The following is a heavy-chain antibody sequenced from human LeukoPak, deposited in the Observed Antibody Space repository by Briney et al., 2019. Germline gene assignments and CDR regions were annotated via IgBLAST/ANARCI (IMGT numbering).Heavy chain of an antibody. CDR3: ARVIYGSGSYYNPTYYYYGMDV. J-gene: IGHJ6*02. CDR1: GYTFTGYY. V-gene: IGHV1-2*02. Sequence: ASVKVSCKASGYTFTGYYMHWVRQAPGRGLEWMGWINPNSGGTNYAQKFQGRVTMTRDTSISTAYMELSRLRSDDTAVYYCARVIYGSGSYYNPTYYYYGMDVWGQGTTVTVSS. D-gene: IGHD3-10*01. CDR2: INPNSGGT.